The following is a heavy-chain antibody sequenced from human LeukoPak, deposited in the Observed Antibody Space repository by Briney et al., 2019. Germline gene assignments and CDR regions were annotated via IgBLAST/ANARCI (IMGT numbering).Heavy chain of an antibody. Sequence: ASVEASCKASGYTFTGHYVHWVRQAPGQGLEWWGWIDPCVVGTNSAQKFQGRGTMARDTSITTGYRGLSSLTSDDTAIYFCARDRMAPAGSIIDYWGQGTLVAVSS. CDR1: GYTFTGHY. J-gene: IGHJ4*02. V-gene: IGHV1-2*02. D-gene: IGHD6-13*01. CDR3: ARDRMAPAGSIIDY. CDR2: IDPCVVGT.